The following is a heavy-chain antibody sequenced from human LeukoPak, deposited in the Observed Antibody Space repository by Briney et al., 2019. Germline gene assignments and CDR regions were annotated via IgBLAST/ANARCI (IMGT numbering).Heavy chain of an antibody. CDR3: ARDSAGYYDSSGYAGARLDY. CDR1: GYTFTSYY. V-gene: IGHV1-46*01. Sequence: ASVKVSCKTSGYTFTSYYIHWVRQAPGQGLEWMGIINPSGGSTSYAQKFQGRVTMTTDTSTSTAYMELRSLRSDDTAVYYCARDSAGYYDSSGYAGARLDYWGQGTLVTVSS. D-gene: IGHD3-22*01. J-gene: IGHJ4*02. CDR2: INPSGGST.